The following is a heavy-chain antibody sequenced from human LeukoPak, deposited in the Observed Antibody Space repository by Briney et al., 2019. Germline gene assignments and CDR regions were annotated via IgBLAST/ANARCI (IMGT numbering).Heavy chain of an antibody. CDR3: AKCVSMVRGDPLYYMDV. V-gene: IGHV3-30*18. Sequence: PGGSLRLSCAASGFTFSNYGIHWVRQAPGKGLEWVAVISHDGSTEYYSDSVKGRFTVSRDNSKNTLYLQMNSLTAEDTAVYYCAKCVSMVRGDPLYYMDVWGKGTTVTVSS. D-gene: IGHD3-10*01. J-gene: IGHJ6*03. CDR2: ISHDGSTE. CDR1: GFTFSNYG.